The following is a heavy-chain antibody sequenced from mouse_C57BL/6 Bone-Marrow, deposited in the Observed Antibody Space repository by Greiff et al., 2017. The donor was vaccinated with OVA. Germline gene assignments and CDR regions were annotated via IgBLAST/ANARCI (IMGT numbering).Heavy chain of an antibody. D-gene: IGHD1-1*01. CDR3: ARGIDYYGSPFDY. CDR1: GFTFSSYA. CDR2: ISDGGSYT. Sequence: EVKLVESGGGLVKPGGSLKLSCAASGFTFSSYAMSWVRQTPEKRLEWVATISDGGSYTYYSDNVKGRFTISRDNAKNNLYLQMSHLKSEDTAMYYCARGIDYYGSPFDYWGQGTTLTVSS. V-gene: IGHV5-4*03. J-gene: IGHJ2*01.